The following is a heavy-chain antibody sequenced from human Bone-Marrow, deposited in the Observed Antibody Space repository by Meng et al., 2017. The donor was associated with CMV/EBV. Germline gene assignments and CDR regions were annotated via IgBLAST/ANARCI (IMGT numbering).Heavy chain of an antibody. CDR1: GFTFSSYG. Sequence: GESLKISCAASGFTFSSYGMHWVRQAPGKGLEWVAVIWYDGSNKYYADSVKGRFTISRDNSKNTLYLQMNSLRAEDTAVYYCAKDRYPHLGYCSSTSCYDGMDGWGQWTTVNVAS. V-gene: IGHV3-33*06. CDR2: IWYDGSNK. D-gene: IGHD2-2*01. J-gene: IGHJ6*02. CDR3: AKDRYPHLGYCSSTSCYDGMDG.